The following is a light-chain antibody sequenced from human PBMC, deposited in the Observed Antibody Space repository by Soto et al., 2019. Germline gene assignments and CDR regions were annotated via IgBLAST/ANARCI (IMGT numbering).Light chain of an antibody. Sequence: DIQMTQSPSTLSASVGDRVTITCRAGQRIATWLAWYQQKPGRAPKLLIYDASSLESGVPLRFSGSGSGTEFTLTISSLQPDDFATYYCQHYESHSRTFGQGTKVDI. V-gene: IGKV1-5*01. CDR2: DAS. CDR3: QHYESHSRT. CDR1: QRIATW. J-gene: IGKJ1*01.